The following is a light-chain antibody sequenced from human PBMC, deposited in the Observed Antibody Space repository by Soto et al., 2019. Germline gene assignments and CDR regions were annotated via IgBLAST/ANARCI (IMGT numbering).Light chain of an antibody. CDR3: SSYTSSSLPV. V-gene: IGLV2-14*01. CDR2: EVS. J-gene: IGLJ2*01. Sequence: ALTQPASVSGSPGQSITISCTGTSSDVGGYNYVSWYQQHPGKAPKLMIYEVSNRPSGVSNRFSGSKSGNTASLTISGLQAEDEADYYCSSYTSSSLPVFGGGTKLTVL. CDR1: SSDVGGYNY.